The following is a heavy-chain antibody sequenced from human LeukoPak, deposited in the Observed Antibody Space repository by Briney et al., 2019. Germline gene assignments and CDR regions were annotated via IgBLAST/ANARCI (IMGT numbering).Heavy chain of an antibody. J-gene: IGHJ6*02. D-gene: IGHD2-15*01. Sequence: ASVKVSCKASGYTFTGYYMHWIRQAPGQGLEWMGWIKPNSGATNFAQKFQGRVTMTRDTSISTAYMELSRLRSDDTAVYYCARGRWTLSYYGMDVWGQGTTVTVSS. V-gene: IGHV1-2*02. CDR2: IKPNSGAT. CDR3: ARGRWTLSYYGMDV. CDR1: GYTFTGYY.